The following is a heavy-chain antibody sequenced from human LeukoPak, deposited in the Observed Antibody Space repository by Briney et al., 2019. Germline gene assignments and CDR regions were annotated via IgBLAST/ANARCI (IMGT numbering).Heavy chain of an antibody. D-gene: IGHD5-24*01. V-gene: IGHV4-4*07. Sequence: SETLSLTCTVSGGSISSYYCSWIRQPAGKGLEWIGRIYTSGSTNYNPSLKSRVTISVDTSKNQFSLKLSSVTAADTAVYYCARIGRWLQYPFDYWGQGTLVTVSS. CDR2: IYTSGST. CDR1: GGSISSYY. J-gene: IGHJ4*02. CDR3: ARIGRWLQYPFDY.